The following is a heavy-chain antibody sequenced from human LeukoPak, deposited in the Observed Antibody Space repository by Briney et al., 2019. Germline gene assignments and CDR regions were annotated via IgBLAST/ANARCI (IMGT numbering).Heavy chain of an antibody. V-gene: IGHV3-66*01. D-gene: IGHD6-13*01. CDR3: TTDRAGAAAGFSDAFDI. CDR2: IYSGGST. Sequence: GGSLRLSCAVSGFTVSSSYVNWVRQAPGKGLEWVSVIYSGGSTNYSDSVKGRFTISRDNSKNTLYLQMNSLRVEDTAVYYCTTDRAGAAAGFSDAFDIWGQGTMVTVSS. CDR1: GFTVSSSY. J-gene: IGHJ3*02.